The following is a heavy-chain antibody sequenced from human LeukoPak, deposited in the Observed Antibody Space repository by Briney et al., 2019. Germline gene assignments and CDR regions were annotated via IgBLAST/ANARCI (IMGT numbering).Heavy chain of an antibody. CDR2: ISGSGGSA. J-gene: IGHJ4*02. CDR3: AKTGYSSGWYRIWDY. Sequence: GSLRLSCAASGFPFSSYAMTWVRQAPGKGLEWVSAISGSGGSAYCADSVKGRFTISRDNSRNSLSLQMNSLRAEDTALYYCAKTGYSSGWYRIWDYWGQGTLVTVSS. CDR1: GFPFSSYA. V-gene: IGHV3-23*01. D-gene: IGHD6-19*01.